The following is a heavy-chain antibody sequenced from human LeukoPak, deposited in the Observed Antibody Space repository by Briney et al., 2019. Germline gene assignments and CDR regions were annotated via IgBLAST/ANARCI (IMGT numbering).Heavy chain of an antibody. CDR2: IYHSGST. V-gene: IGHV4-38-2*01. CDR1: GYSISSGYY. Sequence: SETLSLTCAVSGYSISSGYYWGWIRQPPGKGLEWIGSIYHSGSTYYNPSLKSRVTISVDTSKNQFSLKLSSVTAADTAVYYCARGTRRRYYDSSGYHLGAFDIWGQGTMVTVSS. J-gene: IGHJ3*02. D-gene: IGHD3-22*01. CDR3: ARGTRRRYYDSSGYHLGAFDI.